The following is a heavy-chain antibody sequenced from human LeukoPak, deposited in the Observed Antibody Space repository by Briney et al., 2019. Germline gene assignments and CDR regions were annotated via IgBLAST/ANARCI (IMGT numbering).Heavy chain of an antibody. CDR2: MSPNGGDR. V-gene: IGHV1-8*01. CDR1: GYTFTSFD. D-gene: IGHD3-22*01. Sequence: ASVKVSCKASGYTFTSFDISWVRQAPGQRLEWMGWMSPNGGDRGYAQKFQGRVTMTRDTSTSTVYMELSSLRSEDTAVYYCARDGYYYDSSGSTGHFDYWGQGTLVAVPS. CDR3: ARDGYYYDSSGSTGHFDY. J-gene: IGHJ4*02.